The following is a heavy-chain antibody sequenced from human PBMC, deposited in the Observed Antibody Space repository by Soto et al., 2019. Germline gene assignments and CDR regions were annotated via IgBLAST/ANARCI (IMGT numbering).Heavy chain of an antibody. CDR1: GFTFSSYE. J-gene: IGHJ6*02. CDR2: ISSSGSTI. D-gene: IGHD6-6*01. V-gene: IGHV3-48*03. CDR3: AREGGSSSYYYYFYGMDV. Sequence: GGSLRLSCAASGFTFSSYEMNWVRQAPGKGLEWVSYISSSGSTIYYADSVKGRFTISRDNAKNSLYLQMNSLRAEDTAVYYCAREGGSSSYYYYFYGMDVWGQGTTVTVSS.